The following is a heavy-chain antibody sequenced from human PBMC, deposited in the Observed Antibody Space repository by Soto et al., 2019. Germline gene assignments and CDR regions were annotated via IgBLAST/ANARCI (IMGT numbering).Heavy chain of an antibody. D-gene: IGHD6-19*01. V-gene: IGHV6-1*01. CDR3: GRCLSVAGDWGYCYYYGIDV. CDR1: GDSVSSNSSA. CDR2: TYYRSKWYN. Sequence: NLSLTCEISGDSVSSNSSAWNWIRHSPSRGLELLGRTYYRSKWYNDYAVSVKSRITINADTSKNQFSLQLNSVTPEDTAVYYSGRCLSVAGDWGYCYYYGIDVWGQGTTVTVSS. J-gene: IGHJ6*02.